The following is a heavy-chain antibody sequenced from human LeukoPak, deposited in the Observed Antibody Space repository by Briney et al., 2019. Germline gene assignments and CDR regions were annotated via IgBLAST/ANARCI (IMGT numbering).Heavy chain of an antibody. CDR2: IYYSGST. J-gene: IGHJ4*02. CDR1: GGPISSYY. V-gene: IGHV4-59*12. D-gene: IGHD3-9*01. CDR3: ARGVWLSRYFFDY. Sequence: SETLSLTCTVSGGPISSYYWSWIRQPPGKGLEWIGYIYYSGSTNYNPSLKSRVTISVDTSKNQFSLKLSSVTAADTAVYYCARGVWLSRYFFDYWGQGTLVTVSS.